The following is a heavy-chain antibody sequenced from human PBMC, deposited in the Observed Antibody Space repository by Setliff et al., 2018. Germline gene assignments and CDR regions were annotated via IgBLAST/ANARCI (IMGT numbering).Heavy chain of an antibody. CDR1: GFTFSSYA. CDR2: ISYDGSNK. D-gene: IGHD5-12*01. CDR3: ARDLLSRLRTPLWYFDL. J-gene: IGHJ2*01. Sequence: GSLRLSCAASGFTFSSYAMHWVRQAPGKGLEWVAVISYDGSNKYYADSVKGRFTISRDNSKNTLYLQMNSPRAEDTAVHYCARDLLSRLRTPLWYFDLWGRGTLVTVSS. V-gene: IGHV3-30*01.